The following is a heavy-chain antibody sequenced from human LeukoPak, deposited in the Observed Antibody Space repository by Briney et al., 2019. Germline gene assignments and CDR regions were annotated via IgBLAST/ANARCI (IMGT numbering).Heavy chain of an antibody. CDR1: GYTFTSYG. J-gene: IGHJ6*03. Sequence: ASVKVSCKASGYTFTSYGISWVRQATGQGLEWMGWMNPNSGNTGYAQKFQGRVTITRNTSISTAYMELSSLRSEDTAVYYCARRAVAYYYYYYMDVWGKGTTVTVSS. CDR3: ARRAVAYYYYYYMDV. CDR2: MNPNSGNT. D-gene: IGHD6-19*01. V-gene: IGHV1-8*03.